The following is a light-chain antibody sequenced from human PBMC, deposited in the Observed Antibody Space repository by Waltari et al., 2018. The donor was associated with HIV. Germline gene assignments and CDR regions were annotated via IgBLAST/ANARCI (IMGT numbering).Light chain of an antibody. V-gene: IGLV1-40*02. CDR1: PPNIRAPYD. J-gene: IGLJ2*01. CDR3: QIFDSGVTAAV. Sequence: QSILTPPPSVTGAPGQRLPIPCSASPPNIRAPYDAPWYQHMPGTAPQPPIYERAKRPSGVPDRFSAFSSCTSGSVAIPGRQAEDEADYGDQIFDSGVTAAVFGGGTKLAVL. CDR2: ERA.